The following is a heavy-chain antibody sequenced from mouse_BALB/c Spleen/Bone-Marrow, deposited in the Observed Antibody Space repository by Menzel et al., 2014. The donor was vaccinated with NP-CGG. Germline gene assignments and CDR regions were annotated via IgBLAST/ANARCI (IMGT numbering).Heavy chain of an antibody. CDR3: AKGEYAKRYYAMDY. Sequence: VMLVESGPGLVSPSQSLSITCTVSGFSLTSYGVSWVRQSPGKGLEWLGVIWGGGSTNYHSALISRLSISKDNSKSQLFLKLNSLQTDDTATYYCAKGEYAKRYYAMDYWGQGTSVTVSS. CDR2: IWGGGST. V-gene: IGHV2-3*01. CDR1: GFSLTSYG. D-gene: IGHD2-10*02. J-gene: IGHJ4*01.